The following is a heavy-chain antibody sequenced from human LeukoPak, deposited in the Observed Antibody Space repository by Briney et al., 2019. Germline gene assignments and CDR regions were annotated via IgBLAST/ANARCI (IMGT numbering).Heavy chain of an antibody. CDR3: ATLVSTRYYFDY. CDR2: IYHSGIT. Sequence: SETLSLTCTVSDYSISSGYGYYWGWIRQPPGKGLEWIGNIYHSGITYYNHFNSSLKSRITISIDTSKNQFSLRLTSVTAADTVVYFCATLVSTRYYFDYWGQGTLVTVSS. J-gene: IGHJ4*02. V-gene: IGHV4-38-2*02. CDR1: DYSISSGYGYY. D-gene: IGHD5/OR15-5a*01.